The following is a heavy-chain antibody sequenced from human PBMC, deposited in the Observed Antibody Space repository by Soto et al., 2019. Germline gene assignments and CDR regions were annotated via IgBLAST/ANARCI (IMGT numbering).Heavy chain of an antibody. V-gene: IGHV1-8*01. Sequence: QVQLVQSGAEVKKPGASVKVSCKASGYTFTSYDINWVRQATGQGLEWMGWMNPNSGNTGYAQKFQGRGTMTRNTSISPAYMELSILRSEDTDVYYCARGYYDFWGGYYPRGMEVWGKGTTVTVSA. CDR3: ARGYYDFWGGYYPRGMEV. J-gene: IGHJ6*04. CDR1: GYTFTSYD. CDR2: MNPNSGNT. D-gene: IGHD3-3*01.